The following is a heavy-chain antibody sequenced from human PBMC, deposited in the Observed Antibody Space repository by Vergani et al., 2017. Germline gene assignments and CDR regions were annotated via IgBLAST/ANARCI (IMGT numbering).Heavy chain of an antibody. D-gene: IGHD2-8*01. J-gene: IGHJ5*02. Sequence: QLQLQESGPGLVKPSETLSLTCTVSGGSISSSSYYWSWIRQHPGKGLEWIGYIYYSGSTYYNPSLKSRVTISVDTSKNQFSLKLSSVTAADTAVYYCARSLYYPSDSTDSYWFDPWGQGTLVTVSS. CDR2: IYYSGST. CDR3: ARSLYYPSDSTDSYWFDP. CDR1: GGSISSSSYY. V-gene: IGHV4-31*03.